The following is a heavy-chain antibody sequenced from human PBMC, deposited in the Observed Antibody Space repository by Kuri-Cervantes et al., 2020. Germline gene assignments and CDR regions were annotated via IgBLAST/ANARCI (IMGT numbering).Heavy chain of an antibody. CDR1: GFTFSSYW. Sequence: GESLKISCAASGFTFSSYWMSWVRQAPGKGLEWVANIKQDGSEKYYVDSVKGRFTISRDNAKNSLYLQMNSLRAEDTAVYYRARDVVVPAAIKATYYYYYGMDVWGQGTTVTVSS. CDR2: IKQDGSEK. J-gene: IGHJ6*02. D-gene: IGHD2-2*01. CDR3: ARDVVVPAAIKATYYYYYGMDV. V-gene: IGHV3-7*01.